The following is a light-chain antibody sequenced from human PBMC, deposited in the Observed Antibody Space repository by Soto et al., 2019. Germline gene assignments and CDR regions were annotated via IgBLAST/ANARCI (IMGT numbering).Light chain of an antibody. J-gene: IGKJ4*01. CDR2: GAS. CDR1: QSVSSSY. Sequence: IVLTQSPGTLSLSPGERATLSCRASQSVSSSYLGWYQQKPGQAPRLLIYGASSRATGIPDRFSGSGSGTDFTLTISRLEPEDFAVYYCQQYGSSLLTFGGG. CDR3: QQYGSSLLT. V-gene: IGKV3-20*01.